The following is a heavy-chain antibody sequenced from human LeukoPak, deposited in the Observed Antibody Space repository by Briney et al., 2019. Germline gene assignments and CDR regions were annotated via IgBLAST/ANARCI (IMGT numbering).Heavy chain of an antibody. V-gene: IGHV3-33*08. CDR1: GFTFSNFG. J-gene: IGHJ4*02. Sequence: HPGGSVILSCAASGFTFSNFGLNWVRQAPGKGLEWVAFISDNGLRTYYLESVKGLFTISRDDSKNTLYLQMNSLRVEDTAVYYCARARIGKYSIDYWSQATLVTVSS. CDR3: ARARIGKYSIDY. CDR2: ISDNGLRT. D-gene: IGHD2-15*01.